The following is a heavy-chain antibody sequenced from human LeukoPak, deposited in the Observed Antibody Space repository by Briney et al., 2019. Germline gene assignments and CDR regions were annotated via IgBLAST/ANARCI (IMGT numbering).Heavy chain of an antibody. CDR1: EYTFTSYD. CDR2: MNPNDGNT. J-gene: IGHJ6*03. V-gene: IGHV1-8*01. Sequence: ASVKVSCKASEYTFTSYDINWVRQATGQGLEWMGWMNPNDGNTGYAQKFQGRVTMTRDTSISTAYMELSSLRSEDTAVYYCARGYYYYFMDVWGKGTTVTVSS. CDR3: ARGYYYYFMDV.